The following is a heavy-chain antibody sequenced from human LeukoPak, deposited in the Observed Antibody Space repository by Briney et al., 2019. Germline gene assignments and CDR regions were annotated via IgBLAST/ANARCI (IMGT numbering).Heavy chain of an antibody. Sequence: GGSLRLSCAASGFTFSSYTMKWVRQAPGKGLEWVSSISSSSYIYYADSVKGRFTISRDNAKNSLFLQMNSLRAEDTAVYFCARDAVSSSYYLGFNDYWGQGTLVTVSS. J-gene: IGHJ4*02. V-gene: IGHV3-21*01. CDR3: ARDAVSSSYYLGFNDY. CDR2: ISSSSYI. D-gene: IGHD6-13*01. CDR1: GFTFSSYT.